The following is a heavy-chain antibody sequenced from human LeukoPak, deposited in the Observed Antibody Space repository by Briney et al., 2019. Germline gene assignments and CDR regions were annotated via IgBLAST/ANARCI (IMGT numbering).Heavy chain of an antibody. CDR3: ARRVNYDSSGYYYGDAFDI. J-gene: IGHJ3*02. CDR2: IYYSGST. CDR1: GGSISSSSYY. D-gene: IGHD3-22*01. V-gene: IGHV4-39*07. Sequence: ASETLSLTCTVSGGSISSSSYYWGWIRQPPGKGLEWIGSIYYSGSTYYNPSLKSRVTISVDTSKNQFSLKLSSVTAADTAVYYCARRVNYDSSGYYYGDAFDIWGQGTMVTVSS.